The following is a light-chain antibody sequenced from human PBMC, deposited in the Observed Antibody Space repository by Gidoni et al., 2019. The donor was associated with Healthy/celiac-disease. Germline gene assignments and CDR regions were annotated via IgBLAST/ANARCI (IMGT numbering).Light chain of an antibody. Sequence: EMVLTQYPGTLSLSPGERATLSCRASPSVSSSYLAWYQQKPGQAPRLLIYGASSRATGIPDRFSGSGSGTDFTLTISRLEPEDFAVYYCQQYGSSPYTFGQGTKLEIK. J-gene: IGKJ2*01. CDR3: QQYGSSPYT. V-gene: IGKV3-20*01. CDR2: GAS. CDR1: PSVSSSY.